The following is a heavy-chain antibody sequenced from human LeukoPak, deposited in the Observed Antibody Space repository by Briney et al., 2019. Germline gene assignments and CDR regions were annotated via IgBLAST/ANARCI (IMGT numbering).Heavy chain of an antibody. D-gene: IGHD2-2*02. Sequence: GASVKVSCKASGYTFTGYYMHWVRQAPGQGLEWMGCINPNSGGTNYAQKFQGRVTMTRDTSISTAYMELSRLRSDDTAVYYCARAENIVVVPAAIFDPWGQGTLVTVSS. CDR2: INPNSGGT. CDR1: GYTFTGYY. V-gene: IGHV1-2*02. J-gene: IGHJ5*02. CDR3: ARAENIVVVPAAIFDP.